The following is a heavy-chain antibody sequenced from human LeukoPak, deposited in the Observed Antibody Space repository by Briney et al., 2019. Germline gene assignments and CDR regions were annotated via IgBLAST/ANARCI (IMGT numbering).Heavy chain of an antibody. V-gene: IGHV1-8*03. CDR2: MNPNSGNT. D-gene: IGHD6-13*01. Sequence: ASVKVSCKASGYTFTSYDINWVRQATGQGLEWMGWMNPNSGNTGYAQKFQGRVTITRNTSISTAYMELSSLRSEDSAVCYCARGWYSSSWYKSDRWFDPWGQGTLVTVSS. J-gene: IGHJ5*02. CDR1: GYTFTSYD. CDR3: ARGWYSSSWYKSDRWFDP.